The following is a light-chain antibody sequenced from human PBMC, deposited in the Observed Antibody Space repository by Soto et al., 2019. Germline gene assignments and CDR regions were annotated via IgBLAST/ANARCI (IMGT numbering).Light chain of an antibody. CDR2: EVN. CDR1: SSDIGSYNC. V-gene: IGLV2-18*01. J-gene: IGLJ1*01. CDR3: SLYTSISTYV. Sequence: QRVLTEPPSVSGSPGQSDTSACTGISSDIGSYNCVSWYQHPPGTAPKLMIYEVNNRPSGVPDRFSGSTSGNTASLTISGLQAEDEADYYCSLYTSISTYVFGTGTKVTVL.